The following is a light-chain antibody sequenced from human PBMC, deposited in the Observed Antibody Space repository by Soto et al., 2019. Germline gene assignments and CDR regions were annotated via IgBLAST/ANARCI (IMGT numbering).Light chain of an antibody. CDR2: EVR. J-gene: IGLJ2*01. CDR1: SSDVGSYNY. CDR3: SSYTASTSPV. V-gene: IGLV2-14*01. Sequence: QSALTQPASVSGSPGQSITISCTGTSSDVGSYNYVSWYQQHPGKAPKLMIYEVRNRPSGVSDRFSGSKSGKTASLTIFGLQAEDEADYYCSSYTASTSPVFGGGTKLTVL.